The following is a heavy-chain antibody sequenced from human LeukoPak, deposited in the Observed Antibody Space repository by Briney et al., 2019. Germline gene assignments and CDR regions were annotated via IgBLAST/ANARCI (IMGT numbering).Heavy chain of an antibody. V-gene: IGHV1-2*06. Sequence: ASVKVSCKASGYTFTGYYMHWVRQAPGQGLEWMGRINPNSGGTNYAQKFQGRVTMTRDTSISTAYMELSRLRSDDTAVYYCARAVVGVAAVKYYYYYYGMDVWGQGTTVTVSS. CDR3: ARAVVGVAAVKYYYYYYGMDV. J-gene: IGHJ6*02. D-gene: IGHD2-15*01. CDR1: GYTFTGYY. CDR2: INPNSGGT.